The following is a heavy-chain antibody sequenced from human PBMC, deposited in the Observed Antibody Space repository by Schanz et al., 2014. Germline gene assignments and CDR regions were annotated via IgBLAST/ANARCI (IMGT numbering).Heavy chain of an antibody. CDR1: GFTFSSYA. D-gene: IGHD6-13*01. CDR3: VSQTGSPNY. V-gene: IGHV3-7*02. CDR2: IKHDGSVK. J-gene: IGHJ4*02. Sequence: EVQLVASGGGLVQPGGSLRLSCAASGFTFSSYAMSWVRQAPGKGPEWVANIKHDGSVKDYVDSVEGRFTISRDNAKRSLFLQMNSLRVEDTAVYFCVSQTGSPNYWGQGTLVTVSS.